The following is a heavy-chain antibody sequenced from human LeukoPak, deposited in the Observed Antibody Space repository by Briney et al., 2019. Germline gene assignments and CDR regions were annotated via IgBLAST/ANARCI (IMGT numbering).Heavy chain of an antibody. V-gene: IGHV3-30*04. CDR2: ISSDGNIK. D-gene: IGHD6-13*01. CDR1: GFTFSGYS. CDR3: ARGGNKKEYGNTWYGVY. J-gene: IGHJ4*02. Sequence: GGSLRLSCAGTGFTFSGYSMHWVRQAPGKGLEGVALISSDGNIKHYADSVKGRFTVSRGDTLILQMNSLRPDDTAVYYCARGGNKKEYGNTWYGVYWGQGTLVTVSS.